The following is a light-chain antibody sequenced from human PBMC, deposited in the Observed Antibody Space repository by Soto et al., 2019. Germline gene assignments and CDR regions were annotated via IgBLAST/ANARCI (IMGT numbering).Light chain of an antibody. V-gene: IGKV3-20*01. CDR1: QSVSRTY. Sequence: DIVFTQSPGTLSLSPGERATLSCRASQSVSRTYLAWYQQKRGQAPRLLIYDASNRATGIPDRFSGSGSGRDFTLTISRLEPEDFAVYFCQQFGNSPWTFGQGTKVDIK. CDR3: QQFGNSPWT. CDR2: DAS. J-gene: IGKJ1*01.